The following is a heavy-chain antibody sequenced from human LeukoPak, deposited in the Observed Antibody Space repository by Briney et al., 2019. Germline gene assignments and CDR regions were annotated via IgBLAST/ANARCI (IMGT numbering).Heavy chain of an antibody. Sequence: ASVKVSCKASGYTFTSYGISWVRQAPGQGLEWMGWMNPNSGRTGYAQNFQGRITITRNTSISTAYMELSSLRSEDTAVYYCTRETSSRYFDYWGQGTLVTVSS. CDR3: TRETSSRYFDY. CDR2: MNPNSGRT. V-gene: IGHV1-8*03. CDR1: GYTFTSYG. J-gene: IGHJ4*02.